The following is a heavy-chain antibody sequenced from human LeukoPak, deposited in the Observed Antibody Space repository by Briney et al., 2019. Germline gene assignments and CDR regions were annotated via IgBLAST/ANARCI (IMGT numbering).Heavy chain of an antibody. D-gene: IGHD4-17*01. CDR2: ISSSSSYI. V-gene: IGHV3-21*01. CDR3: TTDQVYGDYRVDY. CDR1: GFTFNTYS. J-gene: IGHJ4*02. Sequence: PGGSLRLSCAASGFTFNTYSMNWVRQAPGKGLEWVSSISSSSSYIYYADSVKGRFTISRDNAKNSLYLQMNSLRAEDTAVYYCTTDQVYGDYRVDYWGQGTLVTVSS.